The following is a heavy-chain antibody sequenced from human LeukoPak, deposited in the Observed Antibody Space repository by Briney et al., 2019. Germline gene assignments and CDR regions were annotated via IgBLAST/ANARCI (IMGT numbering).Heavy chain of an antibody. CDR3: TRGASSS. V-gene: IGHV3-73*01. CDR2: IRSKATTNTT. Sequence: GGSLRLSCAASGFTFSGSGMRWVRPPSGKGLEWVGSIRSKATTNTTADAASVKGRFTICRDDSKNTAYLQMKSLKTEDTAVYYCTRGASSSWGQGTLVTVSS. D-gene: IGHD6-13*01. J-gene: IGHJ4*02. CDR1: GFTFSGSG.